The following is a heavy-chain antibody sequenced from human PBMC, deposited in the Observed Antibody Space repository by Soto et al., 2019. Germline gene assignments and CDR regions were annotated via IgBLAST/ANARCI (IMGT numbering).Heavy chain of an antibody. Sequence: GGSLRLSCAASGFTLSSYAISWVRQAPGKGLEWVSAISGSGGSTYYADSVKGRFTISRDNSKNTLYLQMNSLRAEDTAVYYCAKLQVAGTTIYWGQGTLVTVSS. D-gene: IGHD6-19*01. V-gene: IGHV3-23*01. CDR1: GFTLSSYA. CDR2: ISGSGGST. J-gene: IGHJ4*02. CDR3: AKLQVAGTTIY.